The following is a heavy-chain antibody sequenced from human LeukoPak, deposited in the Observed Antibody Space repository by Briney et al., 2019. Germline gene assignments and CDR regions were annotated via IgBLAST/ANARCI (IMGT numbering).Heavy chain of an antibody. J-gene: IGHJ4*02. CDR1: GASIRPYY. CDR3: ARHGPANSFDY. D-gene: IGHD1/OR15-1a*01. CDR2: MYYSGTR. V-gene: IGHV4-59*08. Sequence: PSETLSLTCSVSGASIRPYYWSWLRQPPGKGLEWIGFMYYSGTRNYNPSLSSRITISVDTSKNQFSLHLTSVTAADTAVYYCARHGPANSFDYWGRGNLVTVS.